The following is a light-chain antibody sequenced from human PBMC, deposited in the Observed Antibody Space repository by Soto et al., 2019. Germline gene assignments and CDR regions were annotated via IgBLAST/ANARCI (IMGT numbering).Light chain of an antibody. J-gene: IGKJ5*01. V-gene: IGKV3-20*01. CDR3: QQYSSSPPIT. Sequence: EIVLTQSPGTLSLSPGERATLSCRASQSVSSSYLAWYQQKPGQAPRLLIYGASSRATGIPDRFSGSRSETDFTLTISRLEPEDFAVYYCQQYSSSPPITFGQGTRLENK. CDR1: QSVSSSY. CDR2: GAS.